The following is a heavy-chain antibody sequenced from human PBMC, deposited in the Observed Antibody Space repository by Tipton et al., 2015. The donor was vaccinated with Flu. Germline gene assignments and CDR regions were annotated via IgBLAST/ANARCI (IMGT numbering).Heavy chain of an antibody. V-gene: IGHV4-39*01. CDR2: IYYSGST. J-gene: IGHJ5*02. CDR3: VCTGGSYGLWNWFDP. Sequence: TLSLTCTVSGGSISSSSYYWGWIRQPPGKGLEWIGSIYYSGSTYYNPSLKSRVTISVDTSKNQFSLKLSSVTAADTAVYYCVCTGGSYGLWNWFDPWGQGTLVTVSS. D-gene: IGHD1-26*01. CDR1: GGSISSSSYY.